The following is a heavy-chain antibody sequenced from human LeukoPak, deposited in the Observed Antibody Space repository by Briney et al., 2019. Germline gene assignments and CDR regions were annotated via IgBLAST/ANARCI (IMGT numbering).Heavy chain of an antibody. CDR1: GFTFSDYY. CDR3: ARSGAEDDAFGI. Sequence: PGGSLRLSCAASGFTFSDYYMSWIRQAPGKGLEWVSYISSSSSYTNYADSVKGRFTISRDNAKNSLYLQMNSLRAEDTAVYYCARSGAEDDAFGIWGQGTMVTVSS. D-gene: IGHD4-17*01. CDR2: ISSSSSYT. J-gene: IGHJ3*02. V-gene: IGHV3-11*06.